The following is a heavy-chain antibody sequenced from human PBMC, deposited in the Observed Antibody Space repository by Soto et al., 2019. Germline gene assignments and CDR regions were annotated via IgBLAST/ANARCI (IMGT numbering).Heavy chain of an antibody. CDR3: ARQSAVAANWFDP. Sequence: PSETLSLTCNVSGDSISSSFYYWGWIRQPPGKGLEWIGSIYYSGSTYYNPSLKSRVTISVDTSKNQFSLKLGSVTAADTAVYYCARQSAVAANWFDPWGQGTLVTVSS. D-gene: IGHD6-19*01. V-gene: IGHV4-39*01. J-gene: IGHJ5*02. CDR2: IYYSGST. CDR1: GDSISSSFYY.